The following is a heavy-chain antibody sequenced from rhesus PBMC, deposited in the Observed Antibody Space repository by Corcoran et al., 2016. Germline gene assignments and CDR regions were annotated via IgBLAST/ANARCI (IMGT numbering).Heavy chain of an antibody. V-gene: IGHV4-160*01. J-gene: IGHJ4*01. CDR2: IYGSGGST. Sequence: QVQLQESGPGLVKPSETLSLTCAVSGGSISSNYWRWIRQAPGTGLEWIGRIYGSGGSTDYNPSLKSRVTISTDTSKNQFSLKLSSVTAADTAVYYCARVYSSGPTHFDYWGQGVLVTVSS. CDR3: ARVYSSGPTHFDY. CDR1: GGSISSNY. D-gene: IGHD6-31*01.